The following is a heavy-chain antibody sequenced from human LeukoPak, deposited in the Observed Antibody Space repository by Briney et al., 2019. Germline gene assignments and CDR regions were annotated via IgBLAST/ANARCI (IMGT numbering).Heavy chain of an antibody. CDR2: ISSSSSYI. V-gene: IGHV3-21*01. Sequence: GGSLRLSCAASGFTFSSYSMNWVRQAPGRGLEWVSSISSSSSYIYYADSVKGRFTISRDNAKNSLYLQMNSLRAEDTAVYYCARGDGYGWVVDYWGQGTLVTVSS. D-gene: IGHD5-24*01. J-gene: IGHJ4*02. CDR1: GFTFSSYS. CDR3: ARGDGYGWVVDY.